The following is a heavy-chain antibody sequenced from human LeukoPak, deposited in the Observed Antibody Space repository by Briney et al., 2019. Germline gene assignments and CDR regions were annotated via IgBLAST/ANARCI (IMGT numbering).Heavy chain of an antibody. D-gene: IGHD3-10*01. CDR2: ISSSSSYI. V-gene: IGHV3-21*05. CDR3: ARVGVPWGARGSGSYYPFDY. CDR1: GFTFSSYE. J-gene: IGHJ4*02. Sequence: GGSLRLSCAASGFTFSSYEMNWVRQAPGKGLEWVSYISSSSSYIYYADSVKGRFTISRDNAKNSLYLQMNSLRAEDTAVYYCARVGVPWGARGSGSYYPFDYWGQGTLVTVSS.